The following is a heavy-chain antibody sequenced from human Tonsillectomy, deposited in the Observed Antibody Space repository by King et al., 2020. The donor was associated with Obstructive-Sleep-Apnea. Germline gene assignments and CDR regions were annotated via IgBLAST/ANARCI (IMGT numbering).Heavy chain of an antibody. Sequence: VQLVESGAEVKKPGASVKVSCRAAGYTFTDYYIHWVRQAPGHGLEWMGWINPNSGGTNYAQKFQGRVTMTRDTSIITAYMELSRLRSEDTAVYYRARDGGQQLVRFNWFDPWGQGTLVTVSS. J-gene: IGHJ5*02. CDR2: INPNSGGT. D-gene: IGHD6-13*01. V-gene: IGHV1-2*02. CDR3: ARDGGQQLVRFNWFDP. CDR1: GYTFTDYY.